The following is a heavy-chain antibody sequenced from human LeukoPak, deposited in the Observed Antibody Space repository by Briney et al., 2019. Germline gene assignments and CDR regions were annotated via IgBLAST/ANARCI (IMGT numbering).Heavy chain of an antibody. V-gene: IGHV4-59*01. CDR3: ARAHDLPYYFDY. CDR2: IYYSGST. Sequence: SETLSLTCAVYGGSFSGYYWSWIRQPPGKGLEWIGYIYYSGSTNYNPSLKSRVTISVDTSKNQFSLKLSSVTAADTAVYYCARAHDLPYYFDYWGQGTLVTVSS. CDR1: GGSFSGYY. J-gene: IGHJ4*02.